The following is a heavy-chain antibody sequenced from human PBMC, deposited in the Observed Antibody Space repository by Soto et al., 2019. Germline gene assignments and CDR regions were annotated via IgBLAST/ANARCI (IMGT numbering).Heavy chain of an antibody. CDR2: ISYDGNSK. D-gene: IGHD3-22*01. V-gene: IGHV3-30-3*01. CDR3: ATEDHSSGHAGTFQH. J-gene: IGHJ1*01. CDR1: GFTLSTYV. Sequence: GGSLRLSCAASGFTLSTYVMHWVRQAPGKGLEWVAAISYDGNSKHYPDSVKGRFTISRDNSKNTLFVQMDTLRDEDTAVYYCATEDHSSGHAGTFQHWGQGTLVTVSS.